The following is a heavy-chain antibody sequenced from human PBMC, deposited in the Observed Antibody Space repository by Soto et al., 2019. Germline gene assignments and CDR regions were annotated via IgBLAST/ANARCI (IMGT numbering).Heavy chain of an antibody. Sequence: QITLKESGPTLVKPTQTLTLTCSFSGFSLSTTGVGVGWIRQSPGKALEWLAIIYWDNDKRYSPSLKSRVTITKDTSKNQVVLTVTNMDPVATGTYYGARSLWFGELHWGQGALVTVSS. V-gene: IGHV2-5*02. J-gene: IGHJ4*02. CDR2: IYWDNDK. D-gene: IGHD3-10*01. CDR1: GFSLSTTGVG. CDR3: ARSLWFGELH.